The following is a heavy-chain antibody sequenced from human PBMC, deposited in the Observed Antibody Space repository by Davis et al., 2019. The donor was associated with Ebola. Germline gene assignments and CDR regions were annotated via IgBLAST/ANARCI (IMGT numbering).Heavy chain of an antibody. D-gene: IGHD6-19*01. CDR1: GFTFSSYS. J-gene: IGHJ4*02. V-gene: IGHV3-23*01. CDR3: AKASRQWQQFDY. Sequence: GGSLRLSCAASGFTFSSYSMNWVRQVPGEGLEWIAVIGGSDGSTHYADSVKGRFTISRDNSKNTLYLQMNSLRAEDTAVYYCAKASRQWQQFDYWGQGTLVTVSS. CDR2: IGGSDGST.